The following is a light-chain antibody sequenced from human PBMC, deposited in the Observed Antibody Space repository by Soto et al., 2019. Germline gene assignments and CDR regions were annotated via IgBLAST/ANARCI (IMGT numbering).Light chain of an antibody. V-gene: IGKV1-39*01. Sequence: DIQMTQSPSSLSASVGDRVTITCRASQSTSSYLNWYQQKPGKAPKLLIYAASSLQSGVPSRFSGSGSGTDFTLTISSLQPEDFATYYCQQSYSTLGVTFGPGTKVDIK. CDR1: QSTSSY. J-gene: IGKJ3*01. CDR2: AAS. CDR3: QQSYSTLGVT.